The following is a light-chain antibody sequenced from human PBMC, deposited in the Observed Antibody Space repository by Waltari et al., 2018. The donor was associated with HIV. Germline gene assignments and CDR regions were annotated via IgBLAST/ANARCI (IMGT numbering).Light chain of an antibody. J-gene: IGLJ3*02. V-gene: IGLV4-69*01. CDR3: QTWDTGPWV. CDR2: LNNDGSH. Sequence: QLILTQSPSTSASLGASVKLTCTLSSGPSTYAIAGLQHQQEHGPRFLMKLNNDGSHTRGDGIPERFSGSSSGAERYLTISSLQSEDEADYYCQTWDTGPWVFGGGTKLTVL. CDR1: SGPSTYA.